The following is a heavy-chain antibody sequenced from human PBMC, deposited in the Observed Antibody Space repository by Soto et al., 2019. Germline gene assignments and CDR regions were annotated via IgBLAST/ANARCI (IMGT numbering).Heavy chain of an antibody. V-gene: IGHV4-4*02. Sequence: RSLTCAVSGGSISSSNWWSWVRQPPGKGLEWIGEIYHSGSTNYNPSLKSRVTISVDKSKNQFSLKLSSVTAADTAVYYCARRGSIAAGSYYYYGMDVWGQGTTVTVSS. CDR3: ARRGSIAAGSYYYYGMDV. CDR1: GGSISSSNW. CDR2: IYHSGST. D-gene: IGHD6-6*01. J-gene: IGHJ6*02.